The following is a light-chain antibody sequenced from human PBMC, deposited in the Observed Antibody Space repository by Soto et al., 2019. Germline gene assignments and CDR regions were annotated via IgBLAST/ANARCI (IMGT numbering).Light chain of an antibody. J-gene: IGKJ4*01. Sequence: EIVLTQSPGTLSLSPGDRATLSFRASQSVSRSYLGWYQQKPGRAPRLLIYGASSRATGIPDRFSGSGSGTDFTLTISRLEPEDFAVYYCQQYGSSPRAFGGGTKVDIK. CDR2: GAS. CDR1: QSVSRSY. CDR3: QQYGSSPRA. V-gene: IGKV3-20*01.